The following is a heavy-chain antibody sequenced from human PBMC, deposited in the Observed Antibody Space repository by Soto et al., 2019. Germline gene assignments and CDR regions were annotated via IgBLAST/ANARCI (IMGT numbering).Heavy chain of an antibody. D-gene: IGHD5-12*01. J-gene: IGHJ4*02. CDR1: GFTFSSYA. CDR2: ISYDGSNK. V-gene: IGHV3-30-3*01. Sequence: QVQLVESGGGVVQPGRSLRLSCAASGFTFSSYAMHWVRQAPGKGLEWVAVISYDGSNKYYADSVKGRFTISRDNSKNTLYLQMNSLRAEDTAVYYCARVRNGGYRYFDYWGQGTLVTVSS. CDR3: ARVRNGGYRYFDY.